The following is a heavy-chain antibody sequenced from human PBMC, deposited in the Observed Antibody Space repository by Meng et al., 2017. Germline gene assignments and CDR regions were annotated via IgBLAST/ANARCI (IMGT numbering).Heavy chain of an antibody. V-gene: IGHV4-31*03. Sequence: QVQLQESGPGLVKPSQTLSLTVTVSGGSISSGGYYWSWIRPHPGKGLELERYIYYSGSTYYNPSLKSRVTISVDTSKNQFSLKLSSVTAADTAVYYCASYYGSGPNWFDPWGQGTLVTVSS. CDR2: IYYSGST. D-gene: IGHD3-10*01. CDR1: GGSISSGGYY. CDR3: ASYYGSGPNWFDP. J-gene: IGHJ5*02.